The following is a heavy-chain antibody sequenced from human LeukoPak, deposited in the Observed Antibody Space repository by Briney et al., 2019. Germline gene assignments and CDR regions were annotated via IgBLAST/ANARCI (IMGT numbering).Heavy chain of an antibody. D-gene: IGHD3-10*01. CDR3: ARYRRITMVRGVIGYFDY. CDR1: GGSISSYY. V-gene: IGHV4-59*01. J-gene: IGHJ4*02. Sequence: SETLSLTCTVSGGSISSYYWSWIRQPPGKGLEWIGYIYYSGSTNYNPSLKSRVTISVDTSKNQFSLKLSSVIAADTAVHYCARYRRITMVRGVIGYFDYWGQGTLVTVSS. CDR2: IYYSGST.